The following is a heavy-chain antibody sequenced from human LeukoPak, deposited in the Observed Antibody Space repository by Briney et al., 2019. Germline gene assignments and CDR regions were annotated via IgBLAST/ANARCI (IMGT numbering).Heavy chain of an antibody. Sequence: GGSLRLSCAASGFTVSSNYMSWVRQAPGKGLEWVSVIYSGGSTYYADSVKGRFTISRDNSKNTLYLQMNSLRAEDTAVYYCARLYDFWSGLNPYYFDYWGQGTLVTVSS. CDR1: GFTVSSNY. V-gene: IGHV3-53*01. D-gene: IGHD3-3*01. J-gene: IGHJ4*02. CDR2: IYSGGST. CDR3: ARLYDFWSGLNPYYFDY.